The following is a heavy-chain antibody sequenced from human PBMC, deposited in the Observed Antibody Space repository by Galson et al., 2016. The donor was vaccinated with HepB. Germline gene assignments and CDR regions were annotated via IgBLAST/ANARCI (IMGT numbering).Heavy chain of an antibody. CDR2: ISRRGGST. CDR3: AKDFGRIVFGSSGP. D-gene: IGHD3-22*01. V-gene: IGHV3-23*01. Sequence: SLRLSCAASGFTFSNNAMNWVRQAPGKGLEWVAGISRRGGSTYYADSVKGRFIISRANAENSIFLQMSSLRAEGTAIYYCAKDFGRIVFGSSGPWGPGTLVIVSS. CDR1: GFTFSNNA. J-gene: IGHJ5*02.